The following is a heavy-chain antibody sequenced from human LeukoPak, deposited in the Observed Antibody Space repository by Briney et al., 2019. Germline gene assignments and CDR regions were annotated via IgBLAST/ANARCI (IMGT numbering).Heavy chain of an antibody. Sequence: SETLSLTCAASGGSISSYYWSWIRQPAGKGLEWIARIYTSGSTNYNPYLKSRATMSVDTSKNQFSLKLSSVTAADTAVYYCARVGGTGTTAIAFDIWGQGTMVTVSS. CDR2: IYTSGST. CDR3: ARVGGTGTTAIAFDI. J-gene: IGHJ3*02. CDR1: GGSISSYY. D-gene: IGHD1-1*01. V-gene: IGHV4-4*07.